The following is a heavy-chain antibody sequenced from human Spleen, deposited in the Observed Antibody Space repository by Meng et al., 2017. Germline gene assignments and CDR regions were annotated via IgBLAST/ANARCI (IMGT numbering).Heavy chain of an antibody. Sequence: HLRAPVPLLVAPSDTLPLTCTVSGGSVSRGSYYWGWIRQPPGKGLEWIGYIYYTGSTNYNPSLESRATISVDTSQNNLSLKLSSVTAADSAVYYCARGPTTMAHDFDYWGQGTLVTVSS. CDR1: GGSVSRGSYY. CDR2: IYYTGST. J-gene: IGHJ4*02. D-gene: IGHD4-11*01. CDR3: ARGPTTMAHDFDY. V-gene: IGHV4-61*03.